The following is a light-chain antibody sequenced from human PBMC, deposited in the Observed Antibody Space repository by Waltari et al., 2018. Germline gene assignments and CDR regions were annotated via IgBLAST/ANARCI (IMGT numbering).Light chain of an antibody. CDR2: RND. Sequence: QSVLTQPPSASGTPGQGVTISCSGSSSNIGSSFVCWYQHLPGTAPKLLIYRNDQRPSGVPDRFSGSRSGTSASLAISGLRSEDEADYYCAAWDDSLTVRFGGGTKLTVL. J-gene: IGLJ3*02. CDR1: SSNIGSSF. V-gene: IGLV1-47*01. CDR3: AAWDDSLTVR.